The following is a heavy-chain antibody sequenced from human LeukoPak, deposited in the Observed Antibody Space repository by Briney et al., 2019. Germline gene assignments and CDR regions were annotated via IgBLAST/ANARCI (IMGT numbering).Heavy chain of an antibody. Sequence: PGGSLRLSCAASGFTFSSYAMSWVRQAPGKGLEWVSVISGSGGSTYYADSVKGRFTISRDNSKNTLYLQMNSLRAEDTAVYYCAQSPYGDYGTGVYWGQGTLVTVSS. CDR1: GFTFSSYA. CDR3: AQSPYGDYGTGVY. J-gene: IGHJ4*02. V-gene: IGHV3-23*01. D-gene: IGHD4-17*01. CDR2: ISGSGGST.